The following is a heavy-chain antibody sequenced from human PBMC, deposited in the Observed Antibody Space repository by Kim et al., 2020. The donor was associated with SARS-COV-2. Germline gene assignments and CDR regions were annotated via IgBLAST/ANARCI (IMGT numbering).Heavy chain of an antibody. V-gene: IGHV3-23*01. J-gene: IGHJ6*02. Sequence: GGSLRLSCVTSGFTFGSYAMTWVRQAPGKGLAWVSTISGDVSYIYYADSVRGRFTISRDTSKNTMYLQMNSLRADDTAIYYCAKNLGVAVAPYYFYGMDAWRQGTTVTVSS. CDR3: AKNLGVAVAPYYFYGMDA. CDR1: GFTFGSYA. D-gene: IGHD6-19*01. CDR2: ISGDVSYI.